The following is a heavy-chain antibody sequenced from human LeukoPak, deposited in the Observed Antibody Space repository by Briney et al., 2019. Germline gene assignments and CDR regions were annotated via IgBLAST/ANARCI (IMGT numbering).Heavy chain of an antibody. V-gene: IGHV4-34*01. Sequence: SETLSLTCAVYGGSFSGYYWSWIRQPPGKGLEWIGEINHSGSTNYNPSLKSRVTISVDTSKNQFSLKLSSVTVADTAVYYCARAVAGTCNFDYWGQGTLVTVSS. D-gene: IGHD6-19*01. CDR2: INHSGST. CDR3: ARAVAGTCNFDY. CDR1: GGSFSGYY. J-gene: IGHJ4*02.